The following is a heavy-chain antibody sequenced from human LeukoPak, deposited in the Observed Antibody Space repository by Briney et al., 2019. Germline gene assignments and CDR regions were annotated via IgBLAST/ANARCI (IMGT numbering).Heavy chain of an antibody. J-gene: IGHJ4*02. Sequence: GRSLRLSCAASGFTFSSYGMHWVRQAPGKGLEWVAVISYDGSNKYYADSVKGRFTISRDNSKNTLYLQMNSLRAEDTAVYYCAKSDPHYSSSWYEYFDYWGQGTLVTVSS. V-gene: IGHV3-30*18. CDR1: GFTFSSYG. D-gene: IGHD6-13*01. CDR3: AKSDPHYSSSWYEYFDY. CDR2: ISYDGSNK.